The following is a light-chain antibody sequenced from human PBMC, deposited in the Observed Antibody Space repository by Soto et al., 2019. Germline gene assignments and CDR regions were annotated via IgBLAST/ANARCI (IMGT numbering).Light chain of an antibody. CDR2: EVT. J-gene: IGLJ1*01. V-gene: IGLV2-8*01. CDR3: GSYAGISNVI. Sequence: QSVLTQPPSASGSPGQSVTISCTGTSSDVGGYDYVSWYQQQSGKAPKLIIYEVTNRPSGVPDRFSGSKSGNTASLTVSGLQAEDEADYYCGSYAGISNVIFGAGTKVTVL. CDR1: SSDVGGYDY.